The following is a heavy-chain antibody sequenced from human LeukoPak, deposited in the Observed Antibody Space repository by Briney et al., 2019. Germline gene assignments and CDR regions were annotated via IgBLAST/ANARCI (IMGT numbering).Heavy chain of an antibody. CDR3: AKDYGDYVGRYYFDY. CDR2: INWNGGTT. Sequence: GGSLRLSCAASGFIFDDYGMSWVRQAPGKGLEWVSGINWNGGTTGYADSVKGRFTISRDNAKNSLYLQMNSLRAEDTALYYCAKDYGDYVGRYYFDYWGQGTLVTVSS. V-gene: IGHV3-20*04. CDR1: GFIFDDYG. J-gene: IGHJ4*02. D-gene: IGHD4-17*01.